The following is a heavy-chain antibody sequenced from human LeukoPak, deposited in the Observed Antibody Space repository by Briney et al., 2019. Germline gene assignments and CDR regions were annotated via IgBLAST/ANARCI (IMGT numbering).Heavy chain of an antibody. V-gene: IGHV3-21*06. Sequence: GGSLRLSCAASRFSISFYSMSWVRQAPAKGLEWVASISSMGNYLYYADSVKGRFTISRDNTKSSLTLQMICLRDYDTGIDHCCIVVVADRRISFSSSIWGEGTLVTVSS. CDR3: CIVVVADRRISFSSSI. CDR1: RFSISFYS. J-gene: IGHJ4*02. CDR2: ISSMGNYL. D-gene: IGHD3-22*01.